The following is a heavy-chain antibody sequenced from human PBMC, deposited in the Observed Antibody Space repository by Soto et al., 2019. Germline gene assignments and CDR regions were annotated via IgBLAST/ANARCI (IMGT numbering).Heavy chain of an antibody. V-gene: IGHV3-30*18. Sequence: VQLVESGGGVVQPGRSLRLSCAASGFTFSSYGMHWVRQAPGKGLEWVAVISYDGSNKYYADSVKGRFTISRDNSKNTLYLQMNSLSAEDTAVYYCANPALLYSYLNWFDPWGHGTLVTVSS. CDR3: ANPALLYSYLNWFDP. D-gene: IGHD5-18*01. CDR2: ISYDGSNK. CDR1: GFTFSSYG. J-gene: IGHJ5*02.